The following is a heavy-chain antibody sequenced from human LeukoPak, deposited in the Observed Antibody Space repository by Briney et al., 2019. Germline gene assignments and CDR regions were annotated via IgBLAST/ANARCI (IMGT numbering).Heavy chain of an antibody. D-gene: IGHD1-26*01. Sequence: GGSLRLSCAASGFTFSSYDMHWVRQATGKGLEWVSAIGTAGDTYYPGSVKGRFTISRENAKNSLYLQVNSLRAGDTAVYYCARGLYSGSYYRYYYGMDVWGQGTTVTVSS. CDR3: ARGLYSGSYYRYYYGMDV. J-gene: IGHJ6*02. CDR1: GFTFSSYD. V-gene: IGHV3-13*01. CDR2: IGTAGDT.